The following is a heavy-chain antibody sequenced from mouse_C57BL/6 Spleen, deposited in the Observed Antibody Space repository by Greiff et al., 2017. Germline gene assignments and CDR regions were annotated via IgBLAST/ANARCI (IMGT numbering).Heavy chain of an antibody. CDR2: INPGSGGT. Sequence: QVQLQQSGAELVRPGTSVKVSCKASGYAFTNYLLAWVKQRPGQGLEWIGVINPGSGGTNYNEKFKGKATLTADKSSSTAYMQLSSLTSEDSAVYFCARDGNYPYYAMDYWGQGTSVTVSS. CDR3: ARDGNYPYYAMDY. J-gene: IGHJ4*01. CDR1: GYAFTNYL. V-gene: IGHV1-54*01. D-gene: IGHD2-1*01.